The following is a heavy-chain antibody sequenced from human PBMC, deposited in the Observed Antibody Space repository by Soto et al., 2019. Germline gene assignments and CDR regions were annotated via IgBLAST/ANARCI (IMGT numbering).Heavy chain of an antibody. V-gene: IGHV3-48*02. CDR1: GFTFSDYS. CDR3: ARDAGSWGY. Sequence: EVQLVESGGGLVQPGGTLRLSCAASGFTFSDYSMDWVRQAPGKGLEWVSYISSSSSTIYYADSVKGRFTISRDNAKNSLYLQTNSLRDEDTAVYYCARDAGSWGYWGQGTLVTVSS. D-gene: IGHD3-10*01. CDR2: ISSSSSTI. J-gene: IGHJ4*02.